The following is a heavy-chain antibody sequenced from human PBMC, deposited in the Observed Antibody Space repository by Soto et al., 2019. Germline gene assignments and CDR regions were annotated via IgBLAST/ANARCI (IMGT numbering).Heavy chain of an antibody. CDR3: ANGLTLAYCGGDCSDNWCDP. V-gene: IGHV1-69*06. CDR2: IIPIFGTA. Sequence: SVKVSCKASGGTFSSYAISWVRQAPGQGLEWMGGIIPIFGTANYAQKFQGRVTITADKSTSTAYMELSSLRSEDTAVYYCANGLTLAYCGGDCSDNWCDPCGQGTLGTVSA. D-gene: IGHD2-21*02. CDR1: GGTFSSYA. J-gene: IGHJ5*02.